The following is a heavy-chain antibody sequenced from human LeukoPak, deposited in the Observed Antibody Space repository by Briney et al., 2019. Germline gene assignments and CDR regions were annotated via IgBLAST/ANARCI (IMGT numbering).Heavy chain of an antibody. V-gene: IGHV4-59*11. Sequence: SETLSLTCTVSGGSITSHYWSWIRQPPGKGLEWIGYIYYSGSTNYNPSLKSRVTISVDTSKNQFSLKLSSVTAADTAVYYCARDRVYYYDNYPFDPWGQGTLVTVSS. CDR2: IYYSGST. CDR3: ARDRVYYYDNYPFDP. J-gene: IGHJ5*02. CDR1: GGSITSHY. D-gene: IGHD3-22*01.